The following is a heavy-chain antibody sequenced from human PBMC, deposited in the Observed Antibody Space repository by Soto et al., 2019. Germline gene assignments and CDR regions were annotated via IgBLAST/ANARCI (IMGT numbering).Heavy chain of an antibody. CDR1: GFTFSSYG. D-gene: IGHD6-6*01. CDR3: ARERAARRWNNWFDP. J-gene: IGHJ5*02. Sequence: LRLSCAASGFTFSSYGMHWVRQAPGKGLEWVAVIWYDGSNKYYADSVKGRFTISRDNSKNTLYLQMNSLRAEDTAVYYCARERAARRWNNWFDPWGQGTLVTVSS. V-gene: IGHV3-33*01. CDR2: IWYDGSNK.